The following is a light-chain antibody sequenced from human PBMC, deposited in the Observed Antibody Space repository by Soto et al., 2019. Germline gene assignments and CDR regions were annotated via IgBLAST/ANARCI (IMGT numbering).Light chain of an antibody. J-gene: IGKJ5*01. CDR1: QSVGSL. CDR2: RAS. Sequence: EIVLTQSPVTLSVTPGEGATLSCRASQSVGSLLAWYQQKPGQAPRLLIYRASFRATGISGRFSGTGSGTEFTLSITSLQSEDFGVYYCQQYNKWPITFGQGRLLEVK. V-gene: IGKV3-15*01. CDR3: QQYNKWPIT.